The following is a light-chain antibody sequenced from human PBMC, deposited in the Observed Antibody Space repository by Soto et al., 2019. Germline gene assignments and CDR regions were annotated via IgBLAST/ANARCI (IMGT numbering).Light chain of an antibody. J-gene: IGLJ1*01. CDR3: SAWEDSLNGYV. CDR1: SSNIGSNT. Sequence: QSVLTQPPSASGTPGQRVTISCSGGSSNIGSNTVNWYQQLPGTAPKLLIYNHSQRPSGVPDRCSGSKSGTSASLAISGLQSEDEADYYCSAWEDSLNGYVFGTGTKLTVL. CDR2: NHS. V-gene: IGLV1-44*01.